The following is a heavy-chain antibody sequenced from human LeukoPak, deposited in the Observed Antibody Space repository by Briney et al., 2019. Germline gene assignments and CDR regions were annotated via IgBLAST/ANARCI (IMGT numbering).Heavy chain of an antibody. CDR3: VKEITPQVAHAIDP. D-gene: IGHD1-14*01. V-gene: IGHV3-30*18. J-gene: IGHJ5*02. Sequence: GGSLRLSCAASGFTFSNYGMQWVRQAPGKGLEWVGVISFDGRLMFYGDSVKGRFIISRDNSKNTLYLQMNPLRAEDTAIYYCVKEITPQVAHAIDPWGQGTLVTVSS. CDR2: ISFDGRLM. CDR1: GFTFSNYG.